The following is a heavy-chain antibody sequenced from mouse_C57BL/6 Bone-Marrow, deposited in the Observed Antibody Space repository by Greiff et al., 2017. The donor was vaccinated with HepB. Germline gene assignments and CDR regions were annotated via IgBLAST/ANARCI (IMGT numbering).Heavy chain of an antibody. CDR1: GYSITSGYY. J-gene: IGHJ2*01. CDR3: ARTDYGSSPDY. CDR2: ISYDGSN. D-gene: IGHD1-1*01. Sequence: EVQLQQSGPGLVKPSQSLSLTCSVTGYSITSGYYWNWIRQFPGNKLEWMGYISYDGSNNYNPSLKNRISITRDTSKNQFFLKLNSVTTEDTATYYCARTDYGSSPDYWGQGTTLTVSS. V-gene: IGHV3-6*01.